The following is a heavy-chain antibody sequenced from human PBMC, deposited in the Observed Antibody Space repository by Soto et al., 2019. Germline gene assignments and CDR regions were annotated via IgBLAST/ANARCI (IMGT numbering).Heavy chain of an antibody. CDR3: ARGRCIVIPADSPEAFDL. CDR2: ISAYSGYT. D-gene: IGHD2-2*01. V-gene: IGHV1-18*01. J-gene: IGHJ3*01. CDR1: NYTFIKYD. Sequence: QVHLAQSGGEVKKPGASLKVSCKASNYTFIKYDINWVRQAPGRGLEWMGWISAYSGYTHSAPQFQGRLTLTTDTSASTAYMELTSLRSDDAAVYYCARGRCIVIPADSPEAFDLWGQGTLVAVSS.